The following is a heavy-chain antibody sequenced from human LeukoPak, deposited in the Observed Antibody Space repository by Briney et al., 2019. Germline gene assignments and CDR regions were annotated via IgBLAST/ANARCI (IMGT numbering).Heavy chain of an antibody. Sequence: GGSLRLSCAASGFTFSSYAMHWVRQAPGKGLEWVAVISYDGSNKYYADSVKGRFTISRDNSKNTLYLQMNSLRAEDTAVYYCARDFPNYDILTGYYLDYWGQGTLVTVSS. CDR2: ISYDGSNK. CDR3: ARDFPNYDILTGYYLDY. D-gene: IGHD3-9*01. J-gene: IGHJ4*02. V-gene: IGHV3-30-3*01. CDR1: GFTFSSYA.